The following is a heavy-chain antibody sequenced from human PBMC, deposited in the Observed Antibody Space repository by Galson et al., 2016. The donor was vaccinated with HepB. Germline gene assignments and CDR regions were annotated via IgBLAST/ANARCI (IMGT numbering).Heavy chain of an antibody. V-gene: IGHV1-2*05. Sequence: AVKVSCKASGYTFTAYYIHWVRHAPGQGREWMGRINPNNGDTNYAQKFLGRVSMTRDTSIRTAYMELSRRRFDDTVVYYCARGGPVVYDYPDYWGPGTLVTVST. CDR2: INPNNGDT. CDR1: GYTFTAYY. J-gene: IGHJ4*02. D-gene: IGHD2-8*02. CDR3: ARGGPVVYDYPDY.